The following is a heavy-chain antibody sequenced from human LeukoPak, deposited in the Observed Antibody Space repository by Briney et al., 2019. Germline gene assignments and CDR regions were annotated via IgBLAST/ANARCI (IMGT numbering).Heavy chain of an antibody. CDR2: ISGSGGST. V-gene: IGHV3-23*01. J-gene: IGHJ4*02. Sequence: GGYLRLSCAASGFTSSSYAMSWVRQAPGKGLEWVSAISGSGGSTYYADSVKGRFTISRDNSKNTLYLQMNSLRAEDTAVYYCAADSNIVVVPAALDYWGQGTLVTVSS. CDR3: AADSNIVVVPAALDY. CDR1: GFTSSSYA. D-gene: IGHD2-2*01.